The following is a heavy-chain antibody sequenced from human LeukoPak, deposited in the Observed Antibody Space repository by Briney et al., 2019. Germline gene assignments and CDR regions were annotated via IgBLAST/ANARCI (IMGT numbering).Heavy chain of an antibody. CDR1: GGSISSYY. CDR3: ARAEITMIVVGAFDI. J-gene: IGHJ3*02. CDR2: IYYSGST. D-gene: IGHD3-22*01. V-gene: IGHV4-59*01. Sequence: PSETLSLTCNVSGGSISSYYWSWIRQPPGKGLEWIGYIYYSGSTNYNPSLKSRVTISVDTSKNQFSLKLSSVTAADTAVYYCARAEITMIVVGAFDIWGQGTMVTVSS.